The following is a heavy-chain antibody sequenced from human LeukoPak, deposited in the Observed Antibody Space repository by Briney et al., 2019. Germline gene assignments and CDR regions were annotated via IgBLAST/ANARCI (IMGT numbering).Heavy chain of an antibody. CDR1: GYSISSGYY. CDR3: ARGYCSSTSCYVGEEWFDP. CDR2: IYHSGST. D-gene: IGHD2-2*01. J-gene: IGHJ5*02. V-gene: IGHV4-38-2*02. Sequence: KPSETLSLTCTVSGYSISSGYYWGWIRQPPGKGLEWIGSIYHSGSTYYNPSLKGRVTISVDTSKNQFSLKLSSVTAADTAVYYCARGYCSSTSCYVGEEWFDPWGQGTLVTVSS.